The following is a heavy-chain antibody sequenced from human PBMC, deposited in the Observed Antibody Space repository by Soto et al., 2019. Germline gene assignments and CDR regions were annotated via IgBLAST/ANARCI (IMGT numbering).Heavy chain of an antibody. CDR1: GYTFTSYD. CDR2: MNPNSGNT. J-gene: IGHJ3*02. Sequence: ASVKVSCKASGYTFTSYDINWVRQATGQGLEWMGWMNPNSGNTGYAQKFQGRVTMTRNTSISTAYMELRSLRSDDTAVYYCARLDQNDYGDLGCFDIWGQGTMVTVSS. D-gene: IGHD4-17*01. V-gene: IGHV1-8*01. CDR3: ARLDQNDYGDLGCFDI.